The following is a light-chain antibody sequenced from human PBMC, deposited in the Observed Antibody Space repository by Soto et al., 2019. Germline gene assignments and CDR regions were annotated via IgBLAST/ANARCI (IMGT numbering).Light chain of an antibody. CDR1: TSDVGGYDY. CDR3: SAYAGSNNVV. J-gene: IGLJ7*01. CDR2: DIS. V-gene: IGLV2-8*01. Sequence: QSVLTQPPSASGSPGQSVTISCTGTTSDVGGYDYVAWYQQNPGKAPKLIIYDISKRPSGVPDRFSGSKSGNTASLTVSGLQAEDEADYYCSAYAGSNNVVFGGGTQLTVL.